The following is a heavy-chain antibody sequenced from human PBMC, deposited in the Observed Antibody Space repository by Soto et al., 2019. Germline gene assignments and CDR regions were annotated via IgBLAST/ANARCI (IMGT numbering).Heavy chain of an antibody. Sequence: SETLSLTCAVYGGSFSGYYWSWIRQPPGKGLEWIGEINHSGSTNYNPPLKSRVTISIDTSKNQLSLKLSSVTAADSAVYYCARQYYDILAGSYYNYYMDVWGKGTTVTVSS. CDR2: INHSGST. D-gene: IGHD3-9*01. CDR1: GGSFSGYY. CDR3: ARQYYDILAGSYYNYYMDV. J-gene: IGHJ6*03. V-gene: IGHV4-34*01.